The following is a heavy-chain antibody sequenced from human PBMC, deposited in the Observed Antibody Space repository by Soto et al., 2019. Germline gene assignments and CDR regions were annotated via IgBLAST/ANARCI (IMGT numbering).Heavy chain of an antibody. V-gene: IGHV3-43*01. CDR3: AKGFIVGDYFGIDY. Sequence: VGSLRLSCGSFVFTFDDYAMHCVRQFPGKCLECVALISWDGATPSYADSVKGRFTISRDNSKNSLYLQMNSLRPEDTALYYCAKGFIVGDYFGIDYWGQGTLGTVAS. CDR1: VFTFDDYA. CDR2: ISWDGATP. J-gene: IGHJ4*02. D-gene: IGHD1-26*01.